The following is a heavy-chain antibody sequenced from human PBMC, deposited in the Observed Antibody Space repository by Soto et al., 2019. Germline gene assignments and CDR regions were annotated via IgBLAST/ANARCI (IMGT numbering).Heavy chain of an antibody. CDR3: ARHFSVDYFDY. J-gene: IGHJ4*02. Sequence: SETLSLTCTFSCDSITSNSYFWAWIRQPPGNGLEWIGSIYYSGTTYYNPSLKSRVTISVDRSKNQFSLKLSSVTAADTSVYYCARHFSVDYFDYWGQGALVTVSS. CDR2: IYYSGTT. CDR1: CDSITSNSYF. V-gene: IGHV4-39*01.